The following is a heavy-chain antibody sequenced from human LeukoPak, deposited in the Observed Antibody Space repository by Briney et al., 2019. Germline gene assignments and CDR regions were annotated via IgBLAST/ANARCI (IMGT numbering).Heavy chain of an antibody. Sequence: GASVKVSCEASGYTFTGYSMHWVRQAPGKGLEWMGGFDPEDGETIYAQKFQGRVTMTEDTSTDTAYMELSSLRSEDTAVYYCATGDAIVVVPAARQNAFDIWGQGTMVTVSS. V-gene: IGHV1-24*01. D-gene: IGHD2-2*01. J-gene: IGHJ3*02. CDR1: GYTFTGYS. CDR3: ATGDAIVVVPAARQNAFDI. CDR2: FDPEDGET.